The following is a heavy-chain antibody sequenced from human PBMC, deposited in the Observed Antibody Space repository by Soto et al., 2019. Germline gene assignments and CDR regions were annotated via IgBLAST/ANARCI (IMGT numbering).Heavy chain of an antibody. CDR2: ISAYNGNT. J-gene: IGHJ6*02. D-gene: IGHD3-22*01. Sequence: QVQLVQSGAEVKKPGASVKVSCKASGYTFTSYGISWVRQAPGQGLEWMGWISAYNGNTNYAQKLQGRVTMTTDTSTSTAYRELRSLRSDDTAVYYCARAYYYDSSGYYYYYYYGMDVWGQGTTVTVSS. V-gene: IGHV1-18*01. CDR3: ARAYYYDSSGYYYYYYYGMDV. CDR1: GYTFTSYG.